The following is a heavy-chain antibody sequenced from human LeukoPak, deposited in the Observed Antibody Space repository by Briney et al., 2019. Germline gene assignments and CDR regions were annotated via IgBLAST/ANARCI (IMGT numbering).Heavy chain of an antibody. D-gene: IGHD5-18*01. CDR1: GGTFSSYA. CDR2: IIPILGIA. CDR3: ARETAMVPNYYYYGMDV. J-gene: IGHJ6*02. Sequence: SVKVSCKASGGTFSSYAISWVRQAPGQGLEWMGRIIPILGIANYAQKFQGRVTITADKSTSTAYMELSSLRSEDTAVYYCARETAMVPNYYYYGMDVWGQGTTVTVSS. V-gene: IGHV1-69*04.